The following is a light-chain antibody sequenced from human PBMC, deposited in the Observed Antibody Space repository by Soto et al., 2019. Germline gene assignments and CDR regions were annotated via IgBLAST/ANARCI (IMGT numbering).Light chain of an antibody. Sequence: EVQLTPYPGTLSLSPGGRATLSYRTSQSVSGDYLAWYQQKPGQAPRLLIYSASLKPAGIPDRFSGSGSATDFTLTISRLEPEDFALFYCHQYGSSPITFGQGTRLEIK. V-gene: IGKV3-20*01. CDR1: QSVSGDY. CDR3: HQYGSSPIT. CDR2: SAS. J-gene: IGKJ5*01.